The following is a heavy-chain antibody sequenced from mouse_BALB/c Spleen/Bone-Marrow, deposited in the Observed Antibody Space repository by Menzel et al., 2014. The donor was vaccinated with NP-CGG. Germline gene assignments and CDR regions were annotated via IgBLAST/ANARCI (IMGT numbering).Heavy chain of an antibody. D-gene: IGHD2-4*01. CDR3: ARGYDYSSWFAY. Sequence: EVKLMESGGGLVQPGGSLKLSCAASGFTFSSYGMSWVRQTPDKRLEMIATINVNGDTTYHPDSLKGRFTISRDNVKNTLYLQMSSLKSEDTAMYYCARGYDYSSWFAYWGQGTLVTVSA. CDR2: INVNGDTT. V-gene: IGHV5-6-3*01. CDR1: GFTFSSYG. J-gene: IGHJ3*01.